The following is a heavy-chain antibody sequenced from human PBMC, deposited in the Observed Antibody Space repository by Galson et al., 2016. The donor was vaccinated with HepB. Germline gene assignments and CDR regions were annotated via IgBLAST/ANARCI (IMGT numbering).Heavy chain of an antibody. CDR1: LDTISITGYF. Sequence: TLSLTCTVSLDTISITGYFWSWIRQLPGGGLEWIGYISHSGSVYLNPSLKSRSVISVDTSKNQFSLDVRSVTAADTAVYFCTRESGSGSYVYLDSWGRGALVTVSS. CDR3: TRESGSGSYVYLDS. J-gene: IGHJ4*02. CDR2: ISHSGSV. V-gene: IGHV4-31*03. D-gene: IGHD3-10*01.